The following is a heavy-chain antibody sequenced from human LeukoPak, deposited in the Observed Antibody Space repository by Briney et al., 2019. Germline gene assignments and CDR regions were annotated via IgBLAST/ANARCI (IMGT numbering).Heavy chain of an antibody. V-gene: IGHV4-34*01. J-gene: IGHJ4*02. Sequence: KTSETLSLTCAVYGGSFSGYYWSWIRQPPGKGLEWSGKINHYGSTNYNPSLKSRVTISVDTSKNQFSLKLSSVTAADTAVYYCARGNYYYDSSGHQNYFDYWGQGTLVTVSS. CDR1: GGSFSGYY. CDR2: INHYGST. D-gene: IGHD3-22*01. CDR3: ARGNYYYDSSGHQNYFDY.